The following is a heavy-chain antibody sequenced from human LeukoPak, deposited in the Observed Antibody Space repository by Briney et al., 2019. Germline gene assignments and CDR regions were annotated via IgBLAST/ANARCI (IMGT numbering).Heavy chain of an antibody. Sequence: GGSLRLSCAVSGITFSSFWMSWVRQAPGKGLEWVANIKQDGSEKYYVDSVKGRFTISRDNAKNSVYLQMNSLRAEDTALYYCAKGLTAFDFWGQGTLVSVSS. CDR3: AKGLTAFDF. CDR1: GITFSSFW. J-gene: IGHJ4*02. CDR2: IKQDGSEK. V-gene: IGHV3-7*03. D-gene: IGHD5-18*01.